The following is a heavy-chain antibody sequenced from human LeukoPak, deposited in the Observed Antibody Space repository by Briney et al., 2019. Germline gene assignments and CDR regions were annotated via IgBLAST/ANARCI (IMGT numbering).Heavy chain of an antibody. J-gene: IGHJ4*02. CDR2: INPSGGST. Sequence: ASVKVSCKASGYTFTSYYMHWLRQAPGQGLEWMGIINPSGGSTSYAQKFQGRVTMTRDTSTSTVYMELSSLRSEDTAVYYCAWSHSGYEPQFDYWGQGTLVTVSS. V-gene: IGHV1-46*01. CDR1: GYTFTSYY. CDR3: AWSHSGYEPQFDY. D-gene: IGHD5-12*01.